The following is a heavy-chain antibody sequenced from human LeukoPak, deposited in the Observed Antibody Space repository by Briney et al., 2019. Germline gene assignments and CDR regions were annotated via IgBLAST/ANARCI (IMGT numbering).Heavy chain of an antibody. CDR3: TRYNNDHFDY. J-gene: IGHJ4*02. V-gene: IGHV3-33*01. CDR1: GFTFGGYG. Sequence: GGSLRLSCAGSGFTFGGYGMHWFRQTPGKGLEWVAVIAYDGSRAFYADSVKGRFTVSRDNSRNTMSVQMDDLRAEDTAVYYCTRYNNDHFDYWGQGTLVTVSS. D-gene: IGHD1-14*01. CDR2: IAYDGSRA.